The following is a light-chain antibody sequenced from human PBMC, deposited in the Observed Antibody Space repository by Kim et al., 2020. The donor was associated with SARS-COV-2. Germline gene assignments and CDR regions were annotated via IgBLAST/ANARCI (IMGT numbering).Light chain of an antibody. Sequence: EPASISCRSSQSLLHSNGYNYLDLYLQKPGQSPQLLIYLGSNRASGVPDRFSGSGSGTDFTLKISRVEAEDVGVYYCMQARQTSYTFGQGTKLEI. V-gene: IGKV2-28*01. CDR2: LGS. J-gene: IGKJ2*01. CDR3: MQARQTSYT. CDR1: QSLLHSNGYNY.